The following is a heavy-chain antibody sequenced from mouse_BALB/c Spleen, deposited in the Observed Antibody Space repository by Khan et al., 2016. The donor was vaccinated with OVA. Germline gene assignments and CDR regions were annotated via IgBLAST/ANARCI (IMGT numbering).Heavy chain of an antibody. CDR3: ARGYFGNYDFAY. CDR1: GYTFTSYW. Sequence: QVQLQQSGAELVKPGASVKLSCKTSGYTFTSYWIQWVKQRPGRGLGWIGEIFPGTGTTYYNEKFKGKATLTVDTSSSTAYMQLSSLTSEDSAVYFCARGYFGNYDFAYWGHGTLVTVSA. J-gene: IGHJ3*01. D-gene: IGHD2-1*01. CDR2: IFPGTGTT. V-gene: IGHV1S132*01.